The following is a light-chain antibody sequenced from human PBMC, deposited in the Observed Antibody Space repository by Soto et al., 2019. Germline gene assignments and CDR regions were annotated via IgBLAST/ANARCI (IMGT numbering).Light chain of an antibody. J-gene: IGKJ4*01. CDR3: QPYTLYPLT. CDR2: AAS. V-gene: IGKV1D-16*01. CDR1: QDINSY. Sequence: DVQMTQSPSSLSASVGDRVTITCRASQDINSYLAWYQQKPGNAPKSLIYAASSLQTGVPSRFSGSESGTDFTLTISNLQPEDSATYYFQPYTLYPLTFGGGTKVEIK.